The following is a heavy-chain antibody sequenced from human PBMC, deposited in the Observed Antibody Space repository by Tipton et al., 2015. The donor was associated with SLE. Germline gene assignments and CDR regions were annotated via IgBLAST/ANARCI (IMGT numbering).Heavy chain of an antibody. CDR2: IYHSGST. CDR3: ARAYSSSSDFDY. V-gene: IGHV4-4*02. D-gene: IGHD6-6*01. Sequence: TLSLTCAVSGGSISSSNWWSWVRQPPGKGLEWIGEIYHSGSTNYNPSLKSRVTISVDKSKNQFSLKLGSVTAADTAVYYCARAYSSSSDFDYWGQGTLVTVSS. J-gene: IGHJ4*02. CDR1: GGSISSSNW.